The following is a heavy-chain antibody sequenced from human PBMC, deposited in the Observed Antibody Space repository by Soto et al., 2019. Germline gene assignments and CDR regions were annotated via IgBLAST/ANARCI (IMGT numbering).Heavy chain of an antibody. D-gene: IGHD3-16*01. Sequence: QEQLVQSGAEVKKPGSSVKVSCKDSGGLFSSFAISWVRQAPGQGLEWMGGIIPVFGTTNYAQKFQGRVTITAEESTNTAYMELSSLTSDDTAMYYCARGGGPYVWFNEFWGQGTKVTVSS. CDR2: IIPVFGTT. V-gene: IGHV1-69*01. CDR1: GGLFSSFA. CDR3: ARGGGPYVWFNEF. J-gene: IGHJ4*02.